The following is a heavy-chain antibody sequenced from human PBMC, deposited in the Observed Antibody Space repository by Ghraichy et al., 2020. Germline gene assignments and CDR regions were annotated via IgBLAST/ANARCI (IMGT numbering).Heavy chain of an antibody. CDR1: GYNFTNYW. CDR2: IYPGDSDI. J-gene: IGHJ4*01. Sequence: GESLNISCKGSGYNFTNYWIGWVRQMPGKGLEWMGIIYPGDSDIRYSPSFQGQVTISADKSISTAYLRWSSLKASDTAMYYCARHFLYTTLSHPGYWGHGTLVTVSS. V-gene: IGHV5-51*01. CDR3: ARHFLYTTLSHPGY. D-gene: IGHD6-6*01.